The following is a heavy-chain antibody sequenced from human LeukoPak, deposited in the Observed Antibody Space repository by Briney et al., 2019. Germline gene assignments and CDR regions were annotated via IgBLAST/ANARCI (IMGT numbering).Heavy chain of an antibody. J-gene: IGHJ4*02. Sequence: GGSLRLSCAGTGFSFSSYEMNWVRQTPGKGLEWVSYINHIGRTRYYADSVRGRFTISRDNAKNILYLQMDSLRAEDTATYYCAKIASTSSQPYWGQGTLVSVSS. CDR2: INHIGRTR. CDR3: AKIASTSSQPY. V-gene: IGHV3-48*03. CDR1: GFSFSSYE. D-gene: IGHD2-2*01.